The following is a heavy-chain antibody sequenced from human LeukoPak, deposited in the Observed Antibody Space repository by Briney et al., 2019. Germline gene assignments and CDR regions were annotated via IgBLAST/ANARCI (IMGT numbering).Heavy chain of an antibody. CDR1: GFTFSSYS. V-gene: IGHV3-48*04. Sequence: SGGSLRLSCAASGFTFSSYSMNWVRQAPGKGLEWVSYISSSSSTIHYADSVKGRFTVSRDNAKNSLYLQMNSLRAEDTAVYYCARDGADAYNTWGQGTLVTVSS. D-gene: IGHD5-24*01. CDR2: ISSSSSTI. J-gene: IGHJ5*02. CDR3: ARDGADAYNT.